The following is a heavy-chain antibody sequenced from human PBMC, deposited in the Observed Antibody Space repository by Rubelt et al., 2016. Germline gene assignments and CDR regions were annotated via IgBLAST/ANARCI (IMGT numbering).Heavy chain of an antibody. V-gene: IGHV3-15*07. CDR3: TTRYGSGDY. CDR1: GGSISSSNW. CDR2: IKSKTDGGTT. Sequence: VQLQESGPGLVKPSGTLSLTCAVSGGSISSSNWWSWVRQPPGKGLEWVGRIKSKTDGGTTDYAAPVKGRFTISRDDSKNTLYLQMNSLKTEDTAVYYCTTRYGSGDYWGQGTLVTVSS. J-gene: IGHJ4*02. D-gene: IGHD5-18*01.